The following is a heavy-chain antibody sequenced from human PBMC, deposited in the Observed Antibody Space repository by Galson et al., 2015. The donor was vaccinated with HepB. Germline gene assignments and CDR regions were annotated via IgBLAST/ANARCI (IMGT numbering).Heavy chain of an antibody. J-gene: IGHJ5*02. CDR1: GGSISSYY. V-gene: IGHV4-4*07. D-gene: IGHD2-2*01. CDR3: AREFIVVVPAATNWFDP. Sequence: ETLSLTCTVSGGSISSYYWSWIRQPAGKGLEWIGRIYTSGSTNYNPSLKSRVTMSVDTSKNQFSLKLSSVTAADTAVYYCAREFIVVVPAATNWFDPWGQGTLVTVSS. CDR2: IYTSGST.